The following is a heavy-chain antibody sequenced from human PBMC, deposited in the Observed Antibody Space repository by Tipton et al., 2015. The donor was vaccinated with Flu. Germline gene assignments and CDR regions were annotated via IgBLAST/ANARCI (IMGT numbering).Heavy chain of an antibody. V-gene: IGHV4-39*07. D-gene: IGHD5-18*01. CDR2: IYYTGYR. CDR1: GGPITSSSYY. CDR3: ARVETVQLYSFDY. Sequence: LRLSCSVSGGPITSSSYYWGWIRQPPGRPLEWVGSIYYTGYRYDNPSLKSRLAMSIDTSQSQFSLRLSSMTAADTAVYYCARVETVQLYSFDYWGQGTVVTVSS. J-gene: IGHJ4*02.